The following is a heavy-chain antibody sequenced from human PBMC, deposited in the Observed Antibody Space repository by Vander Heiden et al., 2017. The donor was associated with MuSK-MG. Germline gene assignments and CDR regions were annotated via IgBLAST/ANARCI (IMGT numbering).Heavy chain of an antibody. V-gene: IGHV4-59*01. J-gene: IGHJ6*04. Sequence: QVHLQESGPGLVKPSETLSLTCSVPVGSIHYNYWSWIRKSPGTGLAWIGYVYYTGGTNYNPSLKSRVTISAEASKNQVYLRLSSVTAADAAVYYCARGGGMVREITFSYYCMDVWGKETPVTVSS. CDR2: VYYTGGT. CDR3: ARGGGMVREITFSYYCMDV. CDR1: VGSIHYNY. D-gene: IGHD3-10*01.